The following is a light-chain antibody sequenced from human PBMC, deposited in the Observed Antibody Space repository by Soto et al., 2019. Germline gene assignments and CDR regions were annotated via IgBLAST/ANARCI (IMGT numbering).Light chain of an antibody. CDR3: QQYDNWPPLT. J-gene: IGKJ4*01. Sequence: DIQMTQSPSTLSASIGDRVTITCRASQNINNWIAWYQQKPGKAPKFLIYDASTLESGVPSRFSGSGFGTEFSLTISSLQPDDFGSYYCQQYDNWPPLTFGGGTKVEIK. V-gene: IGKV1-5*01. CDR2: DAS. CDR1: QNINNW.